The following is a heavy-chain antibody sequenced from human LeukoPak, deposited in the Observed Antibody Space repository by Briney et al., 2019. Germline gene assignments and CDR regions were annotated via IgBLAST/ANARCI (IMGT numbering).Heavy chain of an antibody. Sequence: GGSLRLSCAASGFTFSSYAMSWVRQAPGKGLEWVSAISGSGGSTYYADSVKGRFTISRDNSKNTLYLQINSLGPEDTAVYYCARDRNSSPGDWGQGTLVTVSS. J-gene: IGHJ4*02. CDR2: ISGSGGST. V-gene: IGHV3-23*01. CDR1: GFTFSSYA. D-gene: IGHD3-22*01. CDR3: ARDRNSSPGD.